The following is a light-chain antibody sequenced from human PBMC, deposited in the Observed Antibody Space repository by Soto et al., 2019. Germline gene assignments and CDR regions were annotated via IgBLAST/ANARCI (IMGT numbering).Light chain of an antibody. CDR3: SSYTSSSTLLYV. CDR1: SSDVGGYNY. J-gene: IGLJ1*01. CDR2: VVS. V-gene: IGLV2-14*01. Sequence: QSALTQPASVSGSPGQSITISCTGTSSDVGGYNYVSWYQQHPGKAPKLMIYVVSNRPSGVFNRFSGSKSGNTASLTISGLQAEDEADYYCSSYTSSSTLLYVFGTGTKLTVL.